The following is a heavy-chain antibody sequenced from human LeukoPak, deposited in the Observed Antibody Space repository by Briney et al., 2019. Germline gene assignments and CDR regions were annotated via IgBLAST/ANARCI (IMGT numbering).Heavy chain of an antibody. CDR3: ARDPGFSAFDI. Sequence: GGSLRLSCAASGFTFRNYCVTWVRQAPGKGLELVASTNQDGSEKYHVDSVKGRFTISRDNDKNSLYLQMNSLRAEDTAVYYCARDPGFSAFDIWGQGAVVTVSS. CDR1: GFTFRNYC. CDR2: TNQDGSEK. V-gene: IGHV3-7*01. J-gene: IGHJ3*02.